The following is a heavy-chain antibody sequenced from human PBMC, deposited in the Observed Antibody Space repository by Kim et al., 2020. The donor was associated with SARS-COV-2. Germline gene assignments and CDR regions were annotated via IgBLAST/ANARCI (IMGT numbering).Heavy chain of an antibody. J-gene: IGHJ6*02. V-gene: IGHV3-30*04. CDR2: ISYDGSNK. CDR3: ARETTVNYGMDV. Sequence: GGSLRLSCAASGFTFSSYAMHWVRQAPGKGLEWVAVISYDGSNKYYADSVKGRFTISRDNSKNTLYLQMNSLRAEDTAVYYCARETTVNYGMDVWGQGTTVTVSS. CDR1: GFTFSSYA. D-gene: IGHD4-17*01.